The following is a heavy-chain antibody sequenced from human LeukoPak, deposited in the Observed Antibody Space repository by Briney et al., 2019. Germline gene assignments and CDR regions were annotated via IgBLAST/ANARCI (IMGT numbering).Heavy chain of an antibody. Sequence: GGSLRLSCAASGFTFSSYSMNWVRQAPGKGLEWVSSISSSSSYIYYADSVKGRFTISRDNAKNSLYLQMNSLRAEDTAVYYCARVLDNWFDPGAREPWSPSPQ. CDR1: GFTFSSYS. V-gene: IGHV3-21*01. CDR2: ISSSSSYI. CDR3: ARVLDNWFDP. J-gene: IGHJ5*02.